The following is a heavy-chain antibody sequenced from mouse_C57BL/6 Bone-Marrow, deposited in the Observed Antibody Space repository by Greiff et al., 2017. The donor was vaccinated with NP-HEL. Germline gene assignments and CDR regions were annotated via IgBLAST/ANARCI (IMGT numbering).Heavy chain of an antibody. CDR2: ISSGSSTI. D-gene: IGHD2-12*01. J-gene: IGHJ4*01. CDR3: ARRYRGLYYYAMDY. V-gene: IGHV5-17*01. CDR1: GFTFSDYG. Sequence: EVKLMESGGGLVKPGGSLKLSCAASGFTFSDYGMHWVRQAPEKGLEWVAYISSGSSTIYYADTVKGGFTLSRDNAKNTLFLQMTRRRSEDTAMYYCARRYRGLYYYAMDYWGQGTSVTVSS.